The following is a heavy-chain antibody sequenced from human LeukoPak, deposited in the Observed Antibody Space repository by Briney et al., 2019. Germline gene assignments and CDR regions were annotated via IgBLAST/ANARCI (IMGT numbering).Heavy chain of an antibody. J-gene: IGHJ4*02. Sequence: GGSLRLSCAVSGITLNNYGMTWVRQAPGKGLEWVAVISYDGSNKYYADSVKGRFTISRDNSKNTLYLQMNSLRAEDTAVFYCARDRSSSGYYYFDYWGQGTLVTVSS. CDR2: ISYDGSNK. V-gene: IGHV3-30*05. D-gene: IGHD3-22*01. CDR3: ARDRSSSGYYYFDY. CDR1: GITLNNYG.